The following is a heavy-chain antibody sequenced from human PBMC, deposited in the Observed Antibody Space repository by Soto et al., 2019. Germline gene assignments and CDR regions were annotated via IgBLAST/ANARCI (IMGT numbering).Heavy chain of an antibody. D-gene: IGHD2-15*01. J-gene: IGHJ6*02. Sequence: QVQLVQSGAEVKKPGSSVKVSCKAPGGTFSSYAISWVRQAPGQGLEWMGGIIPIFGTAKYAQKFQGRVTITADESTSTGYKELSSLKSEDTAVYYCARSQGGSSSLDIYYQYYYGMDGWGQGTTVTVSS. CDR2: IIPIFGTA. CDR3: ARSQGGSSSLDIYYQYYYGMDG. CDR1: GGTFSSYA. V-gene: IGHV1-69*01.